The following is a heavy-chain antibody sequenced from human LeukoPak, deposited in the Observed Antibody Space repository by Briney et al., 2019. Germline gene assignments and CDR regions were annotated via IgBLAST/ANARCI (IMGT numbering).Heavy chain of an antibody. CDR2: ISYDGSNK. CDR1: GFTFSNNA. V-gene: IGHV3-30*03. J-gene: IGHJ4*02. Sequence: PGRSLRLSCAASGFTFSNNAMHWVRQAPGKGLEWVALISYDGSNKHYADSVKGRFTISRDNSKNTLYLQMNSLRAEDTAVYYCASFDYYDSSGYWGGVDYWGQGTLVTVSS. D-gene: IGHD3-22*01. CDR3: ASFDYYDSSGYWGGVDY.